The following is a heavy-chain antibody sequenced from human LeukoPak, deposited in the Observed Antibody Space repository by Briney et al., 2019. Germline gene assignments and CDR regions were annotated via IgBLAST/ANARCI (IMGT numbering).Heavy chain of an antibody. CDR3: ARYTSAWYGDY. Sequence: GESLKISCEASGYSFTNYWIGWVRQMPGKGLEWMGRIDPSDSYTKYSPSFQGHVTISADKSISTAYLQLTSLKASDTAMYYCARYTSAWYGDYWGQETLVTVSS. V-gene: IGHV5-10-1*01. CDR1: GYSFTNYW. J-gene: IGHJ4*02. CDR2: IDPSDSYT. D-gene: IGHD6-19*01.